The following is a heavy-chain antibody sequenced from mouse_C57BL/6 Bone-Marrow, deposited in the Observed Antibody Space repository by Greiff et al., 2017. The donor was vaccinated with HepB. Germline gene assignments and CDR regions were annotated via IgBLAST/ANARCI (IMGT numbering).Heavy chain of an antibody. CDR3: ARRAMATTGGYYAMDY. V-gene: IGHV1-18*01. J-gene: IGHJ4*01. D-gene: IGHD2-2*01. CDR2: INPNNGGT. CDR1: GYTFTDYN. Sequence: EVQLQQSGPELVKPGASVKIPCKASGYTFTDYNMDWVKQSHGKSLEWIGDINPNNGGTIYNQKFKGKATLTVDKSSSTAYMELRSLTSEDTAVYYCARRAMATTGGYYAMDYWGQGTSVTVSS.